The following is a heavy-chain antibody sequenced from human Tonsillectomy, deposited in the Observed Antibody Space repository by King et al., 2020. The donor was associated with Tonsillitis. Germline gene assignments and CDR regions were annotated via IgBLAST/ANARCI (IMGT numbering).Heavy chain of an antibody. CDR3: AREDFGDYPY. Sequence: VQLQESDPGLVKPSQTLSLTCTVSGDSINGGPYYWNWIRQPAGRGLEWIGRISSSGSTNSNPSLKSRVTISVDTSKNQFSLKLNSVSAADTAVYYCAREDFGDYPYWGQGTLVTVSS. D-gene: IGHD4-17*01. V-gene: IGHV4-61*02. CDR1: GDSINGGPYY. J-gene: IGHJ4*02. CDR2: ISSSGST.